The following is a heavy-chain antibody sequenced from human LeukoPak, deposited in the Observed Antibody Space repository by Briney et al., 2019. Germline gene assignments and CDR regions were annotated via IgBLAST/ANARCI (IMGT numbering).Heavy chain of an antibody. J-gene: IGHJ5*02. CDR2: INHSGST. CDR1: GGSFSGYY. CDR3: ARGQGYCSSTSCRNWFDP. V-gene: IGHV4-34*01. D-gene: IGHD2-2*01. Sequence: SETLSLTCAVYGGSFSGYYWSWIRQPPGKGLEWIGEINHSGSTNYNPSLKSRVAISVDTSKNQFSLKLSSVTAADTAVYYCARGQGYCSSTSCRNWFDPWGQGTLVTVSS.